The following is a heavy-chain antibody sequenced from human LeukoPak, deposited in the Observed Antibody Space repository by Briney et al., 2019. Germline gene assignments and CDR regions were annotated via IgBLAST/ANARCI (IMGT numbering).Heavy chain of an antibody. D-gene: IGHD5-12*01. CDR1: GFTFDDYA. CDR3: AKDHHQNQWLPDH. CDR2: ISWNSGSI. Sequence: PGGSLRLSCAASGFTFDDYAMHWVRQAPGKGLEWVSGISWNSGSIGYADSVKGRFTISRDNAKNSLYLQMNSLRAEDTALYYCAKDHHQNQWLPDHWGQGTLVTVSS. J-gene: IGHJ4*02. V-gene: IGHV3-9*01.